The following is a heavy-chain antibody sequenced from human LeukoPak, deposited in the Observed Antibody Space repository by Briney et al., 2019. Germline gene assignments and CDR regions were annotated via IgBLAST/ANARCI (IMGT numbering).Heavy chain of an antibody. CDR2: IYYSGST. CDR1: GGSVSSGSYY. CDR3: ARSICSSTSCYYYYYGMDV. V-gene: IGHV4-61*01. J-gene: IGHJ6*02. D-gene: IGHD2-2*01. Sequence: PSETLSLTRTVSGGSVSSGSYYWSWIRQPPGEGLEWIGYIYYSGSTNYNPSLKSRVTISVDTSKNQFSLKLSSVTAADTAVYYCARSICSSTSCYYYYYGMDVWGQGTTVTVSS.